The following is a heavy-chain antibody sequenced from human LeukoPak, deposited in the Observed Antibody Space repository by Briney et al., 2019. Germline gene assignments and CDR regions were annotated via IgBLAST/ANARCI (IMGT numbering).Heavy chain of an antibody. CDR3: ARDFGFWSGYSSFDY. CDR2: IYHSGST. CDR1: GGSISSYY. V-gene: IGHV4-38-2*02. Sequence: PSETLSLTCTVSGGSISSYYWSWIRQPPGKGLEWIGSIYHSGSTYYNPSLKSRVTISVDTSKNQFSLKLSSVTAADTAVYYCARDFGFWSGYSSFDYWGQGTLVTVSS. D-gene: IGHD3-3*01. J-gene: IGHJ4*02.